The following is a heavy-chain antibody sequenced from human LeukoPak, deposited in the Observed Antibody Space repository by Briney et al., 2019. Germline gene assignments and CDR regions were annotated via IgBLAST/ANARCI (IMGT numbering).Heavy chain of an antibody. CDR2: ISGSGGST. CDR1: GITLSNYG. Sequence: GSLRLSCAVSGITLSNYGMSWVRQAPGKGLEWVSAISGSGGSTYYADSVKGRFTISRDNSKNTLYLQMNSLRAEDTAVYYCAKVSGSYLGLFDYWGQGTLVTVSS. D-gene: IGHD1-26*01. CDR3: AKVSGSYLGLFDY. V-gene: IGHV3-23*01. J-gene: IGHJ4*02.